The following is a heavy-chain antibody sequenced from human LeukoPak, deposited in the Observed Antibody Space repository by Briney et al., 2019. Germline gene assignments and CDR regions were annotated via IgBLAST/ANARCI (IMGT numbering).Heavy chain of an antibody. Sequence: ASVKVSCKASGYTFTSYGISWVRQAPGQGLEWMGWISAYNGNTNYAQKLQGRVTMTTDTSTSTAYMELRSLRSDDTAVYYCASPSWYSSGWTYYYGMDVWGQGTTDTVSS. CDR3: ASPSWYSSGWTYYYGMDV. CDR2: ISAYNGNT. J-gene: IGHJ6*02. CDR1: GYTFTSYG. D-gene: IGHD6-19*01. V-gene: IGHV1-18*01.